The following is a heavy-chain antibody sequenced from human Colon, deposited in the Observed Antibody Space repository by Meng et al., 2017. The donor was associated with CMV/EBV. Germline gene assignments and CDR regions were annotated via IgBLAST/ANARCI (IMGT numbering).Heavy chain of an antibody. CDR1: GGSISGNY. CDR3: ARDRPYAYYYFGLDV. CDR2: IYDSRTT. D-gene: IGHD2-2*01. Sequence: GSLRLSCTVSGGSISGNYWTWIRQSPGTGLEWIGYIYDSRTTNYSPSLKSRVTMSLDTSKNQFSLKLSSVTAADSAVYYCARDRPYAYYYFGLDVWAPGTTVTVSS. J-gene: IGHJ6*02. V-gene: IGHV4-59*01.